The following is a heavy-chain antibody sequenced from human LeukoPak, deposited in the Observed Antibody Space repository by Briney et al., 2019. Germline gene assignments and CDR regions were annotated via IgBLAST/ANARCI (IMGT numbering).Heavy chain of an antibody. J-gene: IGHJ5*02. CDR2: ISYDGSNK. V-gene: IGHV3-30*18. CDR3: AKDGSDFWSGYPNWFDP. D-gene: IGHD3-3*01. Sequence: GGSLRLSCAASGFTFSSYGMHWVRQAPGKGLEWVAVISYDGSNKYYADSVKGRFTISRDNSKNTLYLQMNSLRAEDTAVYYCAKDGSDFWSGYPNWFDPWGQGTLVTVSS. CDR1: GFTFSSYG.